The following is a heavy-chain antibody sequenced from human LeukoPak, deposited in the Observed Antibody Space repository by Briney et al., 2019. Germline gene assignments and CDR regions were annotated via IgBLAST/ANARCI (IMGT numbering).Heavy chain of an antibody. CDR2: ISGYNGHT. Sequence: ASVKVSCKASGYTFSNYGLSWVRQAPGQGLEWMGWISGYNGHTSYPQKFQGRVIMTTNTSASTAYMELRSLRSDDTAVYYCARGEQWPSYYFDYWGQGTLVTVSS. J-gene: IGHJ4*02. CDR1: GYTFSNYG. CDR3: ARGEQWPSYYFDY. V-gene: IGHV1-18*01. D-gene: IGHD6-19*01.